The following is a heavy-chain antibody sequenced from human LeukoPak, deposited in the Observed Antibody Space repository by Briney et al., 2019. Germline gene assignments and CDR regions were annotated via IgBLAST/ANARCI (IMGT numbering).Heavy chain of an antibody. D-gene: IGHD3-22*01. CDR1: GYSISNGFQ. CDR3: ARDGRYYDRRYYYYMDG. J-gene: IGHJ6*03. CDR2: IYHVGST. V-gene: IGHV4-38-2*02. Sequence: PSETLSLTCTVSGYSISNGFQWAWIRPPPGKGREWLGTIYHVGSTYYNPSLKSRVTISADMSKNQFSLKLTSVTAADTAVYYCARDGRYYDRRYYYYMDGGGEGTTATVS.